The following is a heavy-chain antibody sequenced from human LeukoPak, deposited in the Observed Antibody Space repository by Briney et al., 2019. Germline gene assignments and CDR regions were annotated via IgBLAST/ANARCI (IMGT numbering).Heavy chain of an antibody. CDR1: GFTFSSSW. V-gene: IGHV3-52*01. CDR2: IKCDGSEK. D-gene: IGHD2-15*01. CDR3: VRGVRAGEVASENDY. Sequence: GGSLRLSCAASGFTFSSSWMHWVCQAPEKGLEWVADIKCDGSEKYYVDSVKGRLTISRDNAKNSLYLQVNSLRAEDMTVYYCVRGVRAGEVASENDYWGQGTLVTVSS. J-gene: IGHJ4*02.